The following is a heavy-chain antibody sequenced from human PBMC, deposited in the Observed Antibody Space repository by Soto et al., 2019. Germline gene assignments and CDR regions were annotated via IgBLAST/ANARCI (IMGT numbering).Heavy chain of an antibody. CDR3: AKVSAGTTREFDY. J-gene: IGHJ4*02. D-gene: IGHD1-7*01. Sequence: GGSLRLSCAASGFTFSSYVMSWVRQAPGKGLEWVSAISGSGGSTYYADSVKGRFTISRDNSKNTLYLQMNSLRAEDTAVYYCAKVSAGTTREFDYWGQGTLVTVSS. CDR1: GFTFSSYV. V-gene: IGHV3-23*01. CDR2: ISGSGGST.